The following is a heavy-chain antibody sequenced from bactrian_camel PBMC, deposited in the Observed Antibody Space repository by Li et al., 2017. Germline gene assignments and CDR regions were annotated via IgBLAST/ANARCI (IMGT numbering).Heavy chain of an antibody. CDR2: IYAGN. D-gene: IGHD6*01. V-gene: IGHV3S54*01. J-gene: IGHJ4*01. CDR1: GISLRSAFC. CDR3: VAGPRRFGSCRYGY. Sequence: HVQLVESGGGSVQAGESLRLSCAGTGISLRSAFCVGWFRQTPGQEREGVANIYAGNIADSVKGRFTISQANAKNTLYLQMDSLKPEDTAMYYCVAGPRRFGSCRYGYWGQGTQVTVS.